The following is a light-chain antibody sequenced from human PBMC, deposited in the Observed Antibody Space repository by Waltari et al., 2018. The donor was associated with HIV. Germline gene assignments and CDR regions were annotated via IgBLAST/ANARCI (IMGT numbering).Light chain of an antibody. CDR3: SAWDSSLSEWV. CDR1: DKNVGHEG. CDR2: RGG. Sequence: AGLTQPSSVSKGLGQNVTLTCTGNDKNVGHEGAGWLLRHKGHPPEVLSYRGGARPAGISQKYSASRSGNTASLTITGLRVDDEAVYYCSAWDSSLSEWVFGGGTKLTVL. J-gene: IGLJ3*02. V-gene: IGLV10-54*01.